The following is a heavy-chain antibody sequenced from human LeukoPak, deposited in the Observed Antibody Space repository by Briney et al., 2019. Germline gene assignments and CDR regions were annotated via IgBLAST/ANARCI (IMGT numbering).Heavy chain of an antibody. D-gene: IGHD3-10*01. CDR2: ISSSGSTI. Sequence: PGGSLRLSCAASGFTFSDYYMSWIRQAPGKGLEWVSYISSSGSTIYYADSVKGRFTISRDNSKNTLYLQMNSLRAEDTAVYYCAKDGWFGEFRVYFDYWGQGTLVTVSS. CDR1: GFTFSDYY. V-gene: IGHV3-11*01. J-gene: IGHJ4*02. CDR3: AKDGWFGEFRVYFDY.